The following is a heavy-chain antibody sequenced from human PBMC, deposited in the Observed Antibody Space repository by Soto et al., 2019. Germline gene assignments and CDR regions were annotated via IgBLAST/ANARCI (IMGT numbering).Heavy chain of an antibody. Sequence: SQTLSLTCAISGDSVSSNSAAWNWIRQSPSRGLEWLGRTSYRSKWYNDYTVSVKTRITIDPDTSKNKFSLQLNSVTPEDTAVYXRARGGAAAGMRMDVWGQGTTVTVAS. J-gene: IGHJ6*02. CDR1: GDSVSSNSAA. CDR3: ARGGAAAGMRMDV. V-gene: IGHV6-1*01. CDR2: TSYRSKWYN. D-gene: IGHD6-13*01.